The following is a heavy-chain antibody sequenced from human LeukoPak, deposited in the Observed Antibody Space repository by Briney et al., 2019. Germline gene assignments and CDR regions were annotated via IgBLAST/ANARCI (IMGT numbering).Heavy chain of an antibody. CDR2: INHSGST. CDR1: GGSFSGYY. D-gene: IGHD3-10*01. J-gene: IGHJ5*02. Sequence: PSETLSLTCAVYGGSFSGYYWSWIRQPPGKGLEWIGEINHSGSTNYNPSLKSRVTISVDTSKNQFSLKLSSVTAADTAVYYCAREGFGELSNWFDPWGQGTLVTVSS. CDR3: AREGFGELSNWFDP. V-gene: IGHV4-34*01.